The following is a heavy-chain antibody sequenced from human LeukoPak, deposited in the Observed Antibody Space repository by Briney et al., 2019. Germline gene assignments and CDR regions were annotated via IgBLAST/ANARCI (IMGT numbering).Heavy chain of an antibody. CDR2: ISGSGGST. D-gene: IGHD6-6*01. CDR1: GFTFSSYA. CDR3: AKDPGIAARREYYFDY. V-gene: IGHV3-23*01. Sequence: PGGSLRLSCAASGFTFSSYAMSWVRQAPGKGLEWVSAISGSGGSTYYADFVKGRFTISRDNSKNTLYLQMNSLRAEDTAVYYCAKDPGIAARREYYFDYWGQGTLVTVSS. J-gene: IGHJ4*02.